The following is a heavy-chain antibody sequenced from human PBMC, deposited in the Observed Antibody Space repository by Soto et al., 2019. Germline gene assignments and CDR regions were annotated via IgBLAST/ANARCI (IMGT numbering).Heavy chain of an antibody. J-gene: IGHJ1*01. V-gene: IGHV3-30-3*01. D-gene: IGHD3-3*01. CDR3: ARSRSGAVPDSFGY. Sequence: PGGSLRLSCAASGFMFSRYAIHWVRQAPGKGLEWVAVISKDGSVNYYADSVRGRFSISRDKSKNTVYLEMNGMRDDDTAVFYCARSRSGAVPDSFGYWGQGTLVNVSS. CDR2: ISKDGSVN. CDR1: GFMFSRYA.